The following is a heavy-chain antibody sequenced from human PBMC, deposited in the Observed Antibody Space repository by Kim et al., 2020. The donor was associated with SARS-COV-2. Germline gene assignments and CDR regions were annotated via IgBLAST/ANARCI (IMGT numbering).Heavy chain of an antibody. Sequence: GGSLRLSCSAAGFTFSSYAMHWVRQGPGKGLEYVSAIRSHGAATYYADSVRGRFTISRDNSKNTVYLQMSGLRPEDTAVYYCVKDREYTSSPDRSYFDY. J-gene: IGHJ4*03. V-gene: IGHV3-64D*09. CDR1: GFTFSSYA. CDR2: IRSHGAAT. CDR3: VKDREYTSSPDRSYFDY. D-gene: IGHD6-6*01.